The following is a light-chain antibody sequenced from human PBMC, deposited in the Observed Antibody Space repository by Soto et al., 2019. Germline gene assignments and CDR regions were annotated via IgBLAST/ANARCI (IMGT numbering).Light chain of an antibody. CDR2: EVS. Sequence: QSALTQPASVSVSPGQSITISCTGTSSDVGTYNYVSWYQQHPGKAPKLMIYEVSNRPSGVSNRFSGSKFGNTASLTISGLQAEDEADYYCSSYTSSSTVVFGGGTKVTV. J-gene: IGLJ2*01. CDR3: SSYTSSSTVV. CDR1: SSDVGTYNY. V-gene: IGLV2-14*01.